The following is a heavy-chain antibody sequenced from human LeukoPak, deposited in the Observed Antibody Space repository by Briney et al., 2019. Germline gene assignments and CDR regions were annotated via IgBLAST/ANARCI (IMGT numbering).Heavy chain of an antibody. Sequence: PGGPLRLSCAASGFTFSSYSMNWVRQAPGKGLEWVSSISSSSSYIYYADSVKGRFTISRDNAKNSLYLQMNSLRAEDTAVYYCARVPLSTYGGNSYLFDYWGQGTLVTVSS. V-gene: IGHV3-21*01. CDR2: ISSSSSYI. CDR1: GFTFSSYS. CDR3: ARVPLSTYGGNSYLFDY. D-gene: IGHD4-23*01. J-gene: IGHJ4*02.